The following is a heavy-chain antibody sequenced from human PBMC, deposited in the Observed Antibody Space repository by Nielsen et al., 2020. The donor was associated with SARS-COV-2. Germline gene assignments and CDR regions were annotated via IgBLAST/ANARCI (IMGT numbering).Heavy chain of an antibody. CDR1: GGSISSGGYY. CDR2: IYYSGST. V-gene: IGHV4-31*03. CDR3: ARDYFGDYLDGFDI. Sequence: SETLSLTCTVSGGSISSGGYYWSWIRQHPGKGLEWIGNIYYSGSTYFSPSLKSRVTISLDTSKNQFSLELTSVTAADTAVYYCARDYFGDYLDGFDIWGQGTTVTVSS. J-gene: IGHJ3*02. D-gene: IGHD4-17*01.